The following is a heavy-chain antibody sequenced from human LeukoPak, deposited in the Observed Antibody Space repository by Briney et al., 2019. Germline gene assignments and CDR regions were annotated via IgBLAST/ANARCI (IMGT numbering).Heavy chain of an antibody. J-gene: IGHJ6*03. V-gene: IGHV3-21*01. CDR3: AKSPALYYYYYMDV. CDR2: ISSSSSYM. CDR1: GFTFSNYS. Sequence: KPGGSLRLSCAASGFTFSNYSVNWVRQAPGKWLEWVSSISSSSSYMYYADSVKGRFTISRDNAKNSLYLQMNSLRAEDTAVYYCAKSPALYYYYYMDVWGKGTTVTVS.